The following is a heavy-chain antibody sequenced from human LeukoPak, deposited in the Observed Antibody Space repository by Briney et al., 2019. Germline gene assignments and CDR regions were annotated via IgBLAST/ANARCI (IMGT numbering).Heavy chain of an antibody. CDR1: GYTFTGYY. D-gene: IGHD5-12*01. V-gene: IGHV1-2*02. J-gene: IGHJ4*02. Sequence: ASVKVSCKASGYTFTGYYMHWVRQAPGQGLEWMGWINPNSGGTNYAQKFQGRVTMTRDTSISTAYMELSRLRSDDTAVYYCASEIRHIVATIRVFDYWGQGTLVTVPS. CDR2: INPNSGGT. CDR3: ASEIRHIVATIRVFDY.